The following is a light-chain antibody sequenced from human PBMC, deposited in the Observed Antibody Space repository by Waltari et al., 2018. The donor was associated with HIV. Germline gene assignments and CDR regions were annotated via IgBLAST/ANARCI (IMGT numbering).Light chain of an antibody. J-gene: IGLJ2*01. CDR3: AAWDDNLGGL. Sequence: QSMLIQSPSVSATPGQAVTISCSGIHSNVGSHFVSWYQRLPDMSPTLVIYRDSQRPSGVPARFAGSKSGTSASLTINGLRSEDDAEYYCAAWDDNLGGLFGGGTKVTVL. CDR2: RDS. V-gene: IGLV1-47*01. CDR1: HSNVGSHF.